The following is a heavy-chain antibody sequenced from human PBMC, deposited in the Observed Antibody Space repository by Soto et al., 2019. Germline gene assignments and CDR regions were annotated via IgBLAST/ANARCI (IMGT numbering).Heavy chain of an antibody. V-gene: IGHV3-23*01. CDR2: ISGGGDTT. Sequence: GGSLRLSCAASGFPFSSYAMSWVRQGPGKGLEWVSAISGGGDTTYYADSVKGRFTISRDNSKNTLYLQINSLRAEDTAVYYFAKAHLPYCVSTSCYYVDYWGQGALVTVSS. D-gene: IGHD2-2*01. CDR1: GFPFSSYA. J-gene: IGHJ4*02. CDR3: AKAHLPYCVSTSCYYVDY.